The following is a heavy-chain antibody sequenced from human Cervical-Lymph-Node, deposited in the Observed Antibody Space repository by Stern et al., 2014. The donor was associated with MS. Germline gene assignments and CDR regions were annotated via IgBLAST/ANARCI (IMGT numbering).Heavy chain of an antibody. CDR1: GYTFTSYG. J-gene: IGHJ6*02. CDR2: ISAYNGNT. Sequence: AQLVQSGAEVKKPGASVKVSCKASGYTFTSYGISWVRQAPGQGLEWMGWISAYNGNTNYAQKLQGRVTMTTDTSTSTAYMELRSLRSDDTAVYYCARDRQRWLQDYYYYGMDVWGQGTTVTVSS. CDR3: ARDRQRWLQDYYYYGMDV. V-gene: IGHV1-18*04. D-gene: IGHD5-24*01.